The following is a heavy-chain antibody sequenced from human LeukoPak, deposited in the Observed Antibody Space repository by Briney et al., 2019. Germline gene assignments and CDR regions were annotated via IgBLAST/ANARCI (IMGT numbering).Heavy chain of an antibody. V-gene: IGHV3-30-3*01. D-gene: IGHD3-10*01. CDR3: AKVVNYYGSGSSDY. J-gene: IGHJ4*02. Sequence: GGSLRLSCAASGFTFSSYAMHWVRQAPGKGLEWVAVISYDGSNKYYADSVKGRFTISRDNSKNTLYLQMNSLRAEDTAVYYCAKVVNYYGSGSSDYWGQGTLVTVSS. CDR2: ISYDGSNK. CDR1: GFTFSSYA.